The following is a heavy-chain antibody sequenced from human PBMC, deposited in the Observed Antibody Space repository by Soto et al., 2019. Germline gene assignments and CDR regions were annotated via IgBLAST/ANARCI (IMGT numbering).Heavy chain of an antibody. D-gene: IGHD2-15*01. V-gene: IGHV1-2*04. CDR3: ARDYCSGASCYDY. J-gene: IGHJ4*02. Sequence: ASVKVSCKASGYTFTDYYMHWVRQAPGQGLEWMGWINPNSGGTNYAQKFQGWVTMTRDTSISTAYMELSRLRSDDTAVYYCARDYCSGASCYDYWGQGTLVTVSS. CDR2: INPNSGGT. CDR1: GYTFTDYY.